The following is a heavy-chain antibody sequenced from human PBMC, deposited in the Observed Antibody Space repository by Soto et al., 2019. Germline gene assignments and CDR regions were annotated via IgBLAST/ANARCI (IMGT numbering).Heavy chain of an antibody. V-gene: IGHV3-64D*09. CDR1: GFTFSSYA. J-gene: IGHJ4*02. CDR3: VKDRVGYSSSSCFDY. CDR2: ISSNGGGT. Sequence: GGSLRLSCSASGFTFSSYAMHWVRQAPGKGLEYVSAISSNGGGTYYADSVKGRFTISRDNSKNTLYLQMSSLRAEDTAVYYCVKDRVGYSSSSCFDYWGQGTLVTVSS. D-gene: IGHD6-6*01.